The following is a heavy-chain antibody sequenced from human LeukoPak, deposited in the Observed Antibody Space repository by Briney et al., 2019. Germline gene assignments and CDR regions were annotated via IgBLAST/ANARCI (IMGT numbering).Heavy chain of an antibody. V-gene: IGHV4-4*07. J-gene: IGHJ6*03. CDR3: ASTGTTGYYYYMDV. D-gene: IGHD1-1*01. Sequence: PSETLSLTCTVSGGSISSYYWSWIRQPAGKGLEWIGRIYTSGSTNYNPSLKSRVTISVDTSKNQFSLKLSSVTAADTAVYYCASTGTTGYYYYMDVWGKGTTVTVSS. CDR2: IYTSGST. CDR1: GGSISSYY.